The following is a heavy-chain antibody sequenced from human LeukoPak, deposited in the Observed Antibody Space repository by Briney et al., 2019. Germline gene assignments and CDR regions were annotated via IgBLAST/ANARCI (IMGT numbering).Heavy chain of an antibody. V-gene: IGHV3-48*04. J-gene: IGHJ4*02. CDR1: GFTFSSYW. CDR3: TRDGKTAFDY. Sequence: PPGGSLRLSCAASGFTFSSYWMHWVRQAPGKGLEWISHISNTGDIIHYADSVEGRFTISRDNAKNTLYLQMNSLRAEDTGIYYCTRDGKTAFDYWGQGTLVTVSS. CDR2: ISNTGDII. D-gene: IGHD4-23*01.